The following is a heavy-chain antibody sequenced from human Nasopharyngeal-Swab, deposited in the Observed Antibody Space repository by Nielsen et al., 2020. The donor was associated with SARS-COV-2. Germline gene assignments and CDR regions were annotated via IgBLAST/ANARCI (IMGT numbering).Heavy chain of an antibody. CDR2: INPNSGGT. V-gene: IGHV1-2*04. CDR1: GYTFTGYY. CDR3: ARDSGAVGTDY. Sequence: AAVKVSCKASGYTFTGYYMHWVRQAPGQGLEWMGWINPNSGGTNYAQKFQGWVTMTRDTSISTAYMELSRLRSDDTAVYYCARDSGAVGTDYWGQGTLVTVSS. J-gene: IGHJ4*02. D-gene: IGHD6-19*01.